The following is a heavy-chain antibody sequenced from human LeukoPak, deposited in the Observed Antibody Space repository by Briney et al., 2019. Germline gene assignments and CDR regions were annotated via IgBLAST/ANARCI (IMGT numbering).Heavy chain of an antibody. J-gene: IGHJ4*02. CDR3: AREKSGSYWIFWDY. D-gene: IGHD1-26*01. CDR1: GYTFTSYG. Sequence: GASVKVSCKASGYTFTSYGISWVRQAPGQGGEWMGCIIAYNCNTNYAQKLQGRVTMTTDTSTSTAYMELRSLRSDDTAVYYCAREKSGSYWIFWDYWGQGTLVTVSS. CDR2: IIAYNCNT. V-gene: IGHV1-18*01.